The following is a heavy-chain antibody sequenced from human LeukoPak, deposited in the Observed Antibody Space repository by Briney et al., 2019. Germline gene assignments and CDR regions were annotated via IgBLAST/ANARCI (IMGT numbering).Heavy chain of an antibody. Sequence: GGSLRLSCAASGFTFSSNYMSWVRQAPGKGLEWVSVIYSGGSTYYADSVKGRFTISRDNSKNTLYLQMNSLRAEDTAVYYCARDRYSYGYYYGMDVWGQGTTVTVSS. CDR3: ARDRYSYGYYYGMDV. J-gene: IGHJ6*02. D-gene: IGHD5-18*01. CDR2: IYSGGST. V-gene: IGHV3-66*01. CDR1: GFTFSSNY.